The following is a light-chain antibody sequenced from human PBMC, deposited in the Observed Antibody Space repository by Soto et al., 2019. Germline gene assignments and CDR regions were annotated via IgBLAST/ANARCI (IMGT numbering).Light chain of an antibody. J-gene: IGKJ1*01. CDR2: VAS. V-gene: IGKV3-20*01. Sequence: EIVLTQSPGTLSLSPGERATLSCRASQSVSSSYLAWYQQKPGQAPRILIYVASSRAPGIPVRFSGSGSGTDFTLTISRLEPEDFAVYYCQQYGSSPWTFGQGTKVEIK. CDR3: QQYGSSPWT. CDR1: QSVSSSY.